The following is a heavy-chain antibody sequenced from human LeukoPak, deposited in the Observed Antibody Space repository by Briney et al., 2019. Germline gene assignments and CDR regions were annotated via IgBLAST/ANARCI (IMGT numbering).Heavy chain of an antibody. CDR1: GFPFSNYW. D-gene: IGHD4-23*01. J-gene: IGHJ4*02. CDR2: MKEDGGEI. Sequence: GGSLTLSCAGSGFPFSNYWMAWVRQAPGKGLEWVANMKEDGGEINYVDSVKGRFTTSRDNAKNSLDLQMNSLRVDDTAVYYCVRDRGYSTFDYWGQGTLVIVS. CDR3: VRDRGYSTFDY. V-gene: IGHV3-7*01.